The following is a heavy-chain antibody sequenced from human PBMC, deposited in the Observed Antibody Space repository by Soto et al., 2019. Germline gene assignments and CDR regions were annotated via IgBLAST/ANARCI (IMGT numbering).Heavy chain of an antibody. J-gene: IGHJ6*02. Sequence: PSETLSLTCTVSGGSISGYYWSWIRRPPGKGLEWIGYMYNSGSTVYNPPFKSRVTISVDTYKNQFSLKLSSVTAADTAIYFFARDLWGYCGTNCYPLDVWGQGTTVTVSS. V-gene: IGHV4-59*01. CDR1: GGSISGYY. CDR2: MYNSGST. D-gene: IGHD2-21*02. CDR3: ARDLWGYCGTNCYPLDV.